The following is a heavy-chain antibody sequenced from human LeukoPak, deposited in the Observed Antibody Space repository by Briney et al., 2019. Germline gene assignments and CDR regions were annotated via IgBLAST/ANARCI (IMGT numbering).Heavy chain of an antibody. D-gene: IGHD6-13*01. V-gene: IGHV4-59*01. CDR1: GGSISSYY. Sequence: SETLSLTCTVSGGSISSYYWSWIRQPPGKGLEWIGYIYYSGSTNYNPSLKSRVTISVDTSKNQFSLKLSSVTAADTAVYYCARPIAAAYIDYWGQGTLVTVSS. J-gene: IGHJ4*02. CDR2: IYYSGST. CDR3: ARPIAAAYIDY.